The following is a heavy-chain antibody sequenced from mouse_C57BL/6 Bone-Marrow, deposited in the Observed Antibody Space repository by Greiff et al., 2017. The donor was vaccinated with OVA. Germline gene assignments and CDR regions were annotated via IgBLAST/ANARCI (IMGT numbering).Heavy chain of an antibody. V-gene: IGHV1-64*01. CDR2: IHPNSGST. CDR3: ARDDYWYFDV. CDR1: GYTFTSYW. D-gene: IGHD2-3*01. J-gene: IGHJ1*03. Sequence: QVQLQQPGAELVKPGASVKLSCKASGYTFTSYWMHWVKQRPGQGLEWIGMIHPNSGSTNYNEKFKSKATLTVDKSSSTAYMQLSSPTSEDSAVYYCARDDYWYFDVWGTGTTVTVSS.